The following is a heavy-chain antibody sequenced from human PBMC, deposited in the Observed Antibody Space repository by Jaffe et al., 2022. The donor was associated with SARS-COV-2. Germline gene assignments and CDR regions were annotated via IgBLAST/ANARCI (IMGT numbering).Heavy chain of an antibody. CDR3: APRVLRFLEWLPPLSEV. CDR1: GFTFSSYA. CDR2: ISGSGGST. Sequence: EVQLLESGGGLVQPGGSLRLSCAASGFTFSSYAMSWVRQAPGKGLEWVSAISGSGGSTYYADSVKGRFTISRDNSKNTLYLQMNSLRAEDTAVYYCAPRVLRFLEWLPPLSEVWGQGTTVTVSS. J-gene: IGHJ6*02. D-gene: IGHD3-3*01. V-gene: IGHV3-23*01.